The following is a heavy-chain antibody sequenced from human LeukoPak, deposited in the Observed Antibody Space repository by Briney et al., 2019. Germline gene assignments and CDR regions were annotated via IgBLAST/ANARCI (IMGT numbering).Heavy chain of an antibody. J-gene: IGHJ3*01. V-gene: IGHV1-2*02. CDR3: ARDGEAGRSDAFDL. Sequence: ASVKVSFKASGYTFTDYYIHWVRQAPGQGLEWMTYIGPKSAGTHYAQKFQGRVTMTLDTSISTAYMELKWLTADDTAVYYCARDGEAGRSDAFDLWGQGTMVTVSS. CDR1: GYTFTDYY. D-gene: IGHD6-19*01. CDR2: IGPKSAGT.